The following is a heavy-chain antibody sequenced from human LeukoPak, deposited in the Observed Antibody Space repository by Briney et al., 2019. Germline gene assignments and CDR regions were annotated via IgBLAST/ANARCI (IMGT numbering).Heavy chain of an antibody. J-gene: IGHJ4*01. CDR1: GASIDSHSW. D-gene: IGHD1-14*01. V-gene: IGHV4/OR15-8*01. CDR3: AYNRNFALDN. CDR2: VYHSGSA. Sequence: SETLSLTCAVSGASIDSHSWWSWVLQPPGKGLEWIGEVYHSGSANYKPSLKSRVTISVDTSRNHFSLKLTSVTAADTAVYYCAYNRNFALDNWGQGTLVTVSS.